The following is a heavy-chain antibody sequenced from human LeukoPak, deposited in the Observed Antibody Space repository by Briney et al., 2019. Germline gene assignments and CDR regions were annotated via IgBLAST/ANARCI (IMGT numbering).Heavy chain of an antibody. CDR1: GGSISSYH. Sequence: SETLSLTCTVSGGSISSYHWSWIRQPPGKGLEWIGYIYYSGSTNYNPSLKSRVTISVDTSKNQFSLKLRSVTAADMAVYYCARVTGYMIEDYFDYWGQGTLVTVSS. J-gene: IGHJ4*02. D-gene: IGHD3-22*01. CDR2: IYYSGST. V-gene: IGHV4-59*01. CDR3: ARVTGYMIEDYFDY.